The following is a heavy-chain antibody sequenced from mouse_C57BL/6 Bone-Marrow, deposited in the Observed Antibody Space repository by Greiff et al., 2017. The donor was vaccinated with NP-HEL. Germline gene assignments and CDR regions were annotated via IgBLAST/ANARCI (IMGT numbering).Heavy chain of an antibody. V-gene: IGHV1-76*01. CDR3: ARSDTTVVNLYYMDY. CDR2: IYPGSGNT. J-gene: IGHJ4*01. CDR1: GYTFTDYY. D-gene: IGHD1-1*01. Sequence: VQLQESGAELVRPGASVKLSCKASGYTFTDYYINWVKQRPGQGLEWIARIYPGSGNTYYNEKFKGKATLTAEKSSSTAYMQLSSLTSEDSAVYFCARSDTTVVNLYYMDYWGQGTSVTVSS.